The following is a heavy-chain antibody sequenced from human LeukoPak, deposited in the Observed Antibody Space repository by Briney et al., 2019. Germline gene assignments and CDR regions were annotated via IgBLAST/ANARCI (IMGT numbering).Heavy chain of an antibody. D-gene: IGHD6-19*01. Sequence: PSETLSLTCTVSGGSISSGSYYWSWIRQPAGKGLEWIGRIYTSGSAKYNPPLKSRVSMSEDTSNNQLSLKLSSVNAADTAVYYCARGDSIGGDNWFDPWGQGTLVTVSS. CDR1: GGSISSGSYY. J-gene: IGHJ5*02. CDR2: IYTSGSA. CDR3: ARGDSIGGDNWFDP. V-gene: IGHV4-61*02.